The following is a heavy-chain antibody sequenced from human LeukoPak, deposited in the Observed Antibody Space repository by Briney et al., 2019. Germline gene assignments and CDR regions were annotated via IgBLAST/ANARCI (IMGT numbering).Heavy chain of an antibody. CDR3: ARDPFSGVVQTYYYYYGMDV. D-gene: IGHD3-3*01. J-gene: IGHJ6*02. Sequence: GASVNVSCKASGGTFSSYAISWVRQAPGQGLEWMGGIIPIFGTANYAQKFQGRVTITADESTSTAYMELSSLRSEDTAVYYCARDPFSGVVQTYYYYYGMDVWGQGTTVTVSS. V-gene: IGHV1-69*13. CDR2: IIPIFGTA. CDR1: GGTFSSYA.